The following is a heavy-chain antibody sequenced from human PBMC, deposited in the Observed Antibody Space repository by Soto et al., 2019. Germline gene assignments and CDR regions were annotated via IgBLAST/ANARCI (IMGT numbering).Heavy chain of an antibody. Sequence: PGGSLRLSCAASGFTFSTYALSWVRQAPGKGLVWVSAISANGQGIYYADSVRGRFTISRDNSKNTIFLHMDSLRAEDTAVYYCAKDRNYPRDKFHYWGQATLVTVYS. J-gene: IGHJ4*02. CDR1: GFTFSTYA. D-gene: IGHD1-7*01. CDR2: ISANGQGI. V-gene: IGHV3-23*01. CDR3: AKDRNYPRDKFHY.